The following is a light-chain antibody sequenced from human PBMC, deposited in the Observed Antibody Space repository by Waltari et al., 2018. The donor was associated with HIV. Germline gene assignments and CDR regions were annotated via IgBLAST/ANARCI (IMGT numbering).Light chain of an antibody. CDR2: YDS. Sequence: SYVLTQPPSVSLPRGNAANITCEGKDTGYKSVHWYKQKPGQAPVLVIFYDSDRPSGIAQRFSGSNSGNTATLTITRVGAGDEADYYCQVWDSTSDHVVFGGGTTLTVL. CDR1: DTGYKS. V-gene: IGLV3-21*04. CDR3: QVWDSTSDHVV. J-gene: IGLJ3*02.